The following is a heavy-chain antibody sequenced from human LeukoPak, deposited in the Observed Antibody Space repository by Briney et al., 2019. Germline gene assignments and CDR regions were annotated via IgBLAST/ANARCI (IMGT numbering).Heavy chain of an antibody. Sequence: SETLSLTCAVYGGSFSGYYWSWIRQPPGKGLEWIGEINHSGSTNYNPSLKSRVTISVDTSKNQFSLKLSSVTAADTAVYYCASRQAALFPRNDYWGQGTLVTVSS. V-gene: IGHV4-34*01. J-gene: IGHJ4*02. CDR3: ASRQAALFPRNDY. CDR2: INHSGST. CDR1: GGSFSGYY. D-gene: IGHD6-13*01.